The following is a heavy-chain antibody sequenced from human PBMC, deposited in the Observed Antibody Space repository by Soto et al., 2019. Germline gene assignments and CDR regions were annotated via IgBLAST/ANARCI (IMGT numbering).Heavy chain of an antibody. CDR2: IYYSGST. Sequence: SETLSLTCTVSGGSISSYYWSWIRQPPGKGLEWIGYIYYSGSTNYNPSLKSRVTISVDTSKNQFSLKLSSVTAADTAVYYCARGEAPRSGPGYGMNVWGQGTTVTVSS. V-gene: IGHV4-59*01. J-gene: IGHJ6*02. CDR1: GGSISSYY. CDR3: ARGEAPRSGPGYGMNV. D-gene: IGHD6-19*01.